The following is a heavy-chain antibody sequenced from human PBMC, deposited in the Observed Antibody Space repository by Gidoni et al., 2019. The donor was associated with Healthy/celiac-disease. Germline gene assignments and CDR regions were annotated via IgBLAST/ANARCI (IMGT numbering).Heavy chain of an antibody. Sequence: QVQLQQWGAGRLKPSETLSLTCAGYGGSLLGYYWSWIRQPPGKWLEWIGEINHSGSTNYNPSLKSRVTISVDTSKNQFSLKLSSVTAADTAVYYCARANRYCSSTSCHRGFDYWGQGTLVTVSS. V-gene: IGHV4-34*01. CDR2: INHSGST. D-gene: IGHD2-2*01. J-gene: IGHJ4*02. CDR3: ARANRYCSSTSCHRGFDY. CDR1: GGSLLGYY.